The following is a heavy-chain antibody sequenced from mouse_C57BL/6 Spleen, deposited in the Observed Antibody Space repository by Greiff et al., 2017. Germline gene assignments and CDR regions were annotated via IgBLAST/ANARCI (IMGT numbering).Heavy chain of an antibody. CDR3: ARNYYGSSYDAMDY. CDR1: GFTFSDYG. CDR2: ISSGSSTI. D-gene: IGHD1-1*01. V-gene: IGHV5-17*01. J-gene: IGHJ4*01. Sequence: EVQLVESGGGLVKPGGSLKLSCAASGFTFSDYGMHWVRQAPEKGLEWVAYISSGSSTIYSADTVKGRFTFSRDNAKNTLFLQMTSLRSEDTAMYYCARNYYGSSYDAMDYWGQGTSVTVSS.